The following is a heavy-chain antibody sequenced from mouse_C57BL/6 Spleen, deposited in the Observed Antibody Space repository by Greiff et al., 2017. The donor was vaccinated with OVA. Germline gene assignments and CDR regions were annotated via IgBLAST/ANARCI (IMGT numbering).Heavy chain of an antibody. Sequence: VQLQQSGAELAKPGASVKLSCKASGYTFTSYWMHWVKQRPGQGLEWIGYINPSSGYTKYNQKFKDKATLTADKSTSTDYMQLSSLTYEDSAVYDGARTDCSAYVLCYFDYWGQGTTLTVSS. J-gene: IGHJ2*01. D-gene: IGHD3-2*02. CDR3: ARTDCSAYVLCYFDY. CDR1: GYTFTSYW. CDR2: INPSSGYT. V-gene: IGHV1-7*01.